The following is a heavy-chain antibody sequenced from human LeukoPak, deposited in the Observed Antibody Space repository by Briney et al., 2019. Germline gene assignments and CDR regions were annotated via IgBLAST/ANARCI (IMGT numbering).Heavy chain of an antibody. CDR3: ARGGPNPRTAGLRN. D-gene: IGHD1-14*01. J-gene: IGHJ4*02. Sequence: GGSLRLSCAASGFTFSSNGMYWVRQAPGKGLEWVAVIWYDGSNINYVDSVKGRFTTSRDNPKSTLYLQMNSLRVEDTAMYYCARGGPNPRTAGLRNWGQGTLVTVSS. CDR2: IWYDGSNI. V-gene: IGHV3-33*01. CDR1: GFTFSSNG.